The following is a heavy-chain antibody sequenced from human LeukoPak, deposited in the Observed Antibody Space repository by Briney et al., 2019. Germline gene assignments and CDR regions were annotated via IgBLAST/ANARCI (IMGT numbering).Heavy chain of an antibody. CDR1: GGSISNYQ. Sequence: PSETLSLTCTVSGGSISNYQWSWIRQPPGKGLEWIGYFYYSGSTNYNPSLMSRVTISVDTSKNQFSLKLSSVTAADTAVYYCAEGYYYDSSGYYPNWFDPWGQGTLVTVSS. CDR2: FYYSGST. CDR3: AEGYYYDSSGYYPNWFDP. V-gene: IGHV4-59*08. J-gene: IGHJ5*02. D-gene: IGHD3-22*01.